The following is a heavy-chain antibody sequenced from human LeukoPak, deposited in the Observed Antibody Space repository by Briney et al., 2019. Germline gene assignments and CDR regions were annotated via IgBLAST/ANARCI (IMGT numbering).Heavy chain of an antibody. CDR1: GFSLSTSGVG. D-gene: IGHD2-2*02. CDR2: IYWDDDK. V-gene: IGHV2-5*02. J-gene: IGHJ5*02. Sequence: ESGPTLVNPTQTLTLTCTFSGFSLSTSGVGVGWIRQPPGKALEWLALIYWDDDKRYSPSLKSRLTITKDTSKNQVVLTMTNMDPVDTATYYCPHLVVPAAILSSNWFDPWGQGTLVTVSS. CDR3: PHLVVPAAILSSNWFDP.